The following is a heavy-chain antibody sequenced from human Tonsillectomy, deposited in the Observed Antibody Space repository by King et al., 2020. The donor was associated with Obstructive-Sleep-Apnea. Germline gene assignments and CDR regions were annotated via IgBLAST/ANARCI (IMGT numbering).Heavy chain of an antibody. V-gene: IGHV3-21*01. CDR1: GFTFSSYS. J-gene: IGHJ5*02. Sequence: VQLVESGGGLVKPGGSLRLSCAASGFTFSSYSMNWVRQAPGKGLEWVSSISSSSSYIYYADSVKGRFTISRDNAKNSLYLQMNSRRAEDTAVYYCARDREQQLIVPDWFDPWGQGTLVTVSS. D-gene: IGHD6-13*01. CDR3: ARDREQQLIVPDWFDP. CDR2: ISSSSSYI.